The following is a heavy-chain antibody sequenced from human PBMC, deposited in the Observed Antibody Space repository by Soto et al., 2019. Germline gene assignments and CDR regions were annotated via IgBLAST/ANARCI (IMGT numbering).Heavy chain of an antibody. Sequence: SLRLSCAASGFTFSDYYMSWIRQAPGKGLEWVSYISSSGSTIYYADSVKGRFTISRDNAKNSLYLQMNSLRAEDTAVYYCASPQGPGYYYGMDVWGQGTTVTVSS. V-gene: IGHV3-11*01. J-gene: IGHJ6*02. CDR1: GFTFSDYY. CDR3: ASPQGPGYYYGMDV. CDR2: ISSSGSTI.